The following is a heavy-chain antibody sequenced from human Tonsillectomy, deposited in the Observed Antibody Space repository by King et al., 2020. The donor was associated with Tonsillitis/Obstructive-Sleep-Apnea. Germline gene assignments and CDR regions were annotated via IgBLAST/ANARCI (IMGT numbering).Heavy chain of an antibody. D-gene: IGHD3-3*01. V-gene: IGHV7-4-1*02. CDR2: INTNTGNP. CDR3: ARSGGDFWSGYYSYYYYMDG. CDR1: GYTFTSYA. J-gene: IGHJ6*03. Sequence: QLVQSGSELKKPGASVKVSCKTSGYTFTSYAMNWVRQVPGQGLEWMGWINTNTGNPTYAQGFTGRFVFSLDTSVTTTYLQISSLKAEDTAVYYLARSGGDFWSGYYSYYYYMDGWGKGTTVTVSS.